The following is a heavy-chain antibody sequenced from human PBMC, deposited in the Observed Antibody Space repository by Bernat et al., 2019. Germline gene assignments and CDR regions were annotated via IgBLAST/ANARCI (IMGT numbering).Heavy chain of an antibody. CDR3: ATYHPFHY. V-gene: IGHV3-7*03. D-gene: IGHD1-14*01. Sequence: EVQLVDSGGGLVQPGGSLRLSCAASGFTFTTYWMSWVRQAPGKGLEWVATIKPDGREKYYVDSVKGRFTISRDNAENSLYLQMNSLRAEDTTVYYCATYHPFHYWGRGTLVTVSS. CDR2: IKPDGREK. J-gene: IGHJ4*01. CDR1: GFTFTTYW.